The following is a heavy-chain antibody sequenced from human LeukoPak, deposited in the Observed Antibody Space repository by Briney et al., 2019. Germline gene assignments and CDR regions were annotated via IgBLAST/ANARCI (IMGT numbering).Heavy chain of an antibody. Sequence: ASVKVSCKASGYTFTSYAMHWVRQAPGQRLEWMGWINAGNGNTKYSQKFQGRVTITRDTSASTAYMELSSLRSEDTAIYYCARVPRDRSSLDSWGQGTLVTVSS. V-gene: IGHV1-3*01. CDR2: INAGNGNT. D-gene: IGHD3-22*01. CDR1: GYTFTSYA. CDR3: ARVPRDRSSLDS. J-gene: IGHJ4*02.